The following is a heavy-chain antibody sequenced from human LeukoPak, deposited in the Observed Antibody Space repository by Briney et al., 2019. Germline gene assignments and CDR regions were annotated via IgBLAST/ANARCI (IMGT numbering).Heavy chain of an antibody. V-gene: IGHV4-61*02. CDR2: IYTSGST. CDR1: GGSISSGSYY. Sequence: SEALSLTCTVSGGSISSGSYYWSWIRQPAGKGLEWIGRIYTSGSTNYNPSLKSRVTISVDTSKNQFSLKLSSVTAADTAVYYCARESSGIQWLVLSGDDGFDPWGQATLVTVSS. D-gene: IGHD6-19*01. CDR3: ARESSGIQWLVLSGDDGFDP. J-gene: IGHJ5*02.